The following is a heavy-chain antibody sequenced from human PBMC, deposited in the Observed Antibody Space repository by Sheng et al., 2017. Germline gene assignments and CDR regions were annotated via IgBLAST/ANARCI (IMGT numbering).Heavy chain of an antibody. D-gene: IGHD1-26*01. CDR1: GFTFGDYA. Sequence: EVQLVESGGGLVQPGRSLRLSCTASGFTFGDYAMSWVRQAPGKGLEWVGFIRSKAYGGTTEYAASVKGRFTISRDDSKSIAYLQMNSLKTEDTAVYYCTRAGNPWEDAYYFDYWGQGTLVTVSS. V-gene: IGHV3-49*04. CDR3: TRAGNPWEDAYYFDY. J-gene: IGHJ4*02. CDR2: IRSKAYGGTT.